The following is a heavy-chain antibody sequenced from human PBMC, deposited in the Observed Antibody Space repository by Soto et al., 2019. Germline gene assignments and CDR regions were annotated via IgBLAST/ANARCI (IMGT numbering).Heavy chain of an antibody. Sequence: PSETLSLTCTVSGGSINTGTYYWSWIRQHPGKGLEWIGYIYYSGSTYYNPSLKSRVTTSVDTSKNQFSLKLSSVTAADTAVYYCARDRSGYYFDSWVQGTLVTVSS. J-gene: IGHJ4*02. CDR3: ARDRSGYYFDS. V-gene: IGHV4-31*03. CDR2: IYYSGST. CDR1: GGSINTGTYY. D-gene: IGHD6-19*01.